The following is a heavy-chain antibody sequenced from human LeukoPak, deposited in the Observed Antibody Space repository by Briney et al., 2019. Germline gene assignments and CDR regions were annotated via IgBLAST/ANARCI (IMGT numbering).Heavy chain of an antibody. CDR1: GGSISSYY. J-gene: IGHJ4*02. CDR3: ARDGPSDSSPPSLSVPDY. CDR2: IYTSGST. D-gene: IGHD3-22*01. Sequence: SETLSLTCTVSGGSISSYYWSWIRQPAGKGLEWIGRIYTSGSTNYNPSLKGRVTMSVDTSKNQFSLKLSSVPAADTAEYYSARDGPSDSSPPSLSVPDYWGQGTLVTVSS. V-gene: IGHV4-4*07.